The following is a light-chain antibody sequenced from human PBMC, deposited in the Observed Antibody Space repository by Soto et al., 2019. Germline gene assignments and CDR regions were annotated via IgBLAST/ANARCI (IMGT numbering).Light chain of an antibody. CDR3: QQYNDWPPST. V-gene: IGKV3-15*01. J-gene: IGKJ5*01. CDR2: YAS. Sequence: EIMMTQSPATLSVSPGERATLSCRASQSVSNNLAWYQQKPGQVPRLLIYYASTRATGIPARFSGSGSGTELNLTISSLQSEDFALYYCQQYNDWPPSTFGQGTRLEIK. CDR1: QSVSNN.